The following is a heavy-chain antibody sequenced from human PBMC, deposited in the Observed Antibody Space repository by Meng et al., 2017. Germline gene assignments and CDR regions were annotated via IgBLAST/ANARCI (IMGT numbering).Heavy chain of an antibody. CDR1: GFTFSSYE. CDR2: ISSSGSTI. D-gene: IGHD3-22*01. Sequence: GGSLRLSCAASGFTFSSYEMNWVRQAPGKGLEWVSYISSSGSTIYYADSVKGRFTISRDNAKNSLYLQMNSLRAEDTAVYYCARVSFYYDSSGYSRLFDYWGQGTLVTVSS. V-gene: IGHV3-48*03. CDR3: ARVSFYYDSSGYSRLFDY. J-gene: IGHJ4*02.